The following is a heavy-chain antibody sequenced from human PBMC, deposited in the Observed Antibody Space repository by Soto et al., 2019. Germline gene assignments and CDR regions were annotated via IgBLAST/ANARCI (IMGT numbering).Heavy chain of an antibody. CDR2: ISAYNGNT. CDR1: GYTFTSYG. CDR3: AREILSGPYYYYYYGIDV. D-gene: IGHD3-3*01. V-gene: IGHV1-18*01. J-gene: IGHJ6*02. Sequence: ASVKVSCKASGYTFTSYGISWVRQAPGQGLEWMGWISAYNGNTNYAQKLQGRVTMTTDTSTSTAYMELRSLRSDDTAVYYCAREILSGPYYYYYYGIDVRAQRTTVTGSS.